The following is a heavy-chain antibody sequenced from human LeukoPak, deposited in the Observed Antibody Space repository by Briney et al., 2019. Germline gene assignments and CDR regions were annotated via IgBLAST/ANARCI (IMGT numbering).Heavy chain of an antibody. CDR1: GFTFSSYT. CDR3: ARAGGSYPYYFEY. D-gene: IGHD1-26*01. Sequence: GGSLRLSCAASGFTFSSYTINWVRHAPGKGLERVSYISSSCSTIYYADPVKGRFTISRDNAKNSLYLQMNSLRAEETAVYYCARAGGSYPYYFEYWGQGTLVTVSS. J-gene: IGHJ4*02. V-gene: IGHV3-48*03. CDR2: ISSSCSTI.